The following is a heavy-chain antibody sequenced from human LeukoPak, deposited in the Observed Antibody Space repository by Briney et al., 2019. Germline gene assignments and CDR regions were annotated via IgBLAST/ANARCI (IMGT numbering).Heavy chain of an antibody. CDR3: VRHSYDGYYFAY. CDR1: GFTVSSNY. Sequence: GGSLRLSCAASGFTVSSNYMSWVRQAPGKGLEWVSVFYSGGDRYYTDSVKGRFTISRDNSKNTLYLQMNSLRVEDTAVFYCVRHSYDGYYFAYWGQGTLVTVSS. V-gene: IGHV3-53*01. D-gene: IGHD3-16*01. J-gene: IGHJ4*02. CDR2: FYSGGDR.